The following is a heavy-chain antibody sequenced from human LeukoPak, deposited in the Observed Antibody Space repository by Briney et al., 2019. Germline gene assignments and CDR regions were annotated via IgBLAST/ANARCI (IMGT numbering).Heavy chain of an antibody. Sequence: GASVKVSCKASGYTFTSYGISWVRQAPGQGLEWMGWISAYNGNTNYAQKLQGRVTMTTDTSTSTAYMELRSLRSGDTAVYYCARSGSGDVLLWFGELFYFDYWGQGTLVTVSS. J-gene: IGHJ4*02. CDR1: GYTFTSYG. V-gene: IGHV1-18*04. CDR3: ARSGSGDVLLWFGELFYFDY. D-gene: IGHD3-10*01. CDR2: ISAYNGNT.